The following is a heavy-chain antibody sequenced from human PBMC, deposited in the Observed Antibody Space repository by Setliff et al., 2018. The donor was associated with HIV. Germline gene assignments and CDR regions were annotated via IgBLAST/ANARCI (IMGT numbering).Heavy chain of an antibody. CDR1: GFAFSSHQ. CDR3: AAQGVL. V-gene: IGHV3-7*01. J-gene: IGHJ4*02. CDR2: IRQDGTDK. Sequence: GGSLRLSCAASGFAFSSHQMSWVRQAPGKGLEWVAKIRQDGTDKYYVDSVKGRFTISRDNAKNSVLLQMNSLRVEDTAVYFCAAQGVLWGQGTQVTVSS.